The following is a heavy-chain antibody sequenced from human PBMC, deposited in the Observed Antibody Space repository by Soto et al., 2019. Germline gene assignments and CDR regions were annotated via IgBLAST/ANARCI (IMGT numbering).Heavy chain of an antibody. D-gene: IGHD3-10*01. Sequence: PGWSLRLSCAASGFTFSSYGMHWVRQAPGKGLEWVAVISYDGSNKYYADSVKGRFTISRDNSKNTLYLQMNSLRAEDTAVYYCAKGAYYGSGTYWPWGQGTLVTVSS. CDR2: ISYDGSNK. CDR3: AKGAYYGSGTYWP. J-gene: IGHJ5*02. V-gene: IGHV3-30*18. CDR1: GFTFSSYG.